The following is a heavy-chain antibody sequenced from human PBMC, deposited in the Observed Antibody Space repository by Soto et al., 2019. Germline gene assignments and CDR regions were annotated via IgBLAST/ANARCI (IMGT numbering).Heavy chain of an antibody. D-gene: IGHD6-19*01. V-gene: IGHV1-18*01. CDR3: AREPQYMSGWGPAFDI. CDR1: GYTFKGYG. Sequence: QVHLVQSGTELKKPGASVKVSCEASGYTFKGYGISWLRQAPGQGLEWMGWISGYNGNTKYAPNLQDRVTMTTDTSTNTAYMELRSLTSDDTAVYYCAREPQYMSGWGPAFDIWGQGTMVIVSS. J-gene: IGHJ3*02. CDR2: ISGYNGNT.